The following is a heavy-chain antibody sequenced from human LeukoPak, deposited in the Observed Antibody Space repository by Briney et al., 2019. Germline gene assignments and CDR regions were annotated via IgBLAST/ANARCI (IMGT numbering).Heavy chain of an antibody. D-gene: IGHD1-26*01. V-gene: IGHV1-2*02. CDR3: AREYSGSYRIRHFDY. CDR1: GYTFTGYY. J-gene: IGHJ4*02. CDR2: INPNSGGT. Sequence: ASVKVSCKASGYTFTGYYMHWVRQAPGQGLEWMGWINPNSGGTNYAQKFQGRVTMTRDTSISTAYMELSRLRSDDTAVYYCAREYSGSYRIRHFDYWGQGTLVTVSS.